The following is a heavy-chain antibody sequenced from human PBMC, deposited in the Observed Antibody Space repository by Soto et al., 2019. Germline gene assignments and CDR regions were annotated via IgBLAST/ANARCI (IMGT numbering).Heavy chain of an antibody. Sequence: GGSLTLSCVTSGFTFSRNTMNWVRQAQGKGLEWVASITSSGSYVYYADSVKGRFSASRDNAKNSLSLQMDSLRPDDTAIYFCVKDEGIEAMDVWGQGTTVTVSS. V-gene: IGHV3-21*01. D-gene: IGHD3-3*02. CDR1: GFTFSRNT. CDR2: ITSSGSYV. J-gene: IGHJ6*02. CDR3: VKDEGIEAMDV.